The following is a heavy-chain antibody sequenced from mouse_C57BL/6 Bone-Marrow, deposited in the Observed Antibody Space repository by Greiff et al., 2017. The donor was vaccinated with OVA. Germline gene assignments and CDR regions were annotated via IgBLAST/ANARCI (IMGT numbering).Heavy chain of an antibody. CDR3: ARGGYYGSRAWFAY. V-gene: IGHV1-63*01. D-gene: IGHD1-1*01. J-gene: IGHJ3*01. CDR1: GYTFTNYW. Sequence: LQESGAELVRPGTSVKMSCKASGYTFTNYWIGWAKQRPGHGLEWIGDIYPGGGYTNYNEKFKGKATLTADKSSSTAYMQFSSLTSEDSAIYYCARGGYYGSRAWFAYWGQGTLVTVSA. CDR2: IYPGGGYT.